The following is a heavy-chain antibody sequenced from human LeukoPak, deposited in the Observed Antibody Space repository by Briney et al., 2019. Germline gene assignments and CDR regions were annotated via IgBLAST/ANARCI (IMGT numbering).Heavy chain of an antibody. V-gene: IGHV4-59*01. CDR3: VKAPYSAVPATNDAFDI. J-gene: IGHJ3*02. Sequence: ETLSLTCSVSGGSISSYYWSWIRQPPGKGLERIGYIYYSGSTNYNPSLKSRVTISVDTSKNHFSLKLSSVTAADTAVYYCVKAPYSAVPATNDAFDIWGQGTMVTVSS. CDR1: GGSISSYY. D-gene: IGHD2-2*01. CDR2: IYYSGST.